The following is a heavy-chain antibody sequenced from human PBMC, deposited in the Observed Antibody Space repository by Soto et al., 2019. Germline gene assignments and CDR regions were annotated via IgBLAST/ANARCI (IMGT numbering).Heavy chain of an antibody. CDR1: GASIYNGGYF. D-gene: IGHD2-2*01. V-gene: IGHV4-30-4*01. J-gene: IGHJ6*02. CDR2: IHNSGSP. Sequence: PSETLSVTCSVSGASIYNGGYFWIWIRQSPGKGLEWIGHIHNSGSPYNNPSLKSRVTISADTSMNQFSLMLTSVTAADTAVYYCARHPGYCTGTSCYGYYTMDVWGQGTTVTVSS. CDR3: ARHPGYCTGTSCYGYYTMDV.